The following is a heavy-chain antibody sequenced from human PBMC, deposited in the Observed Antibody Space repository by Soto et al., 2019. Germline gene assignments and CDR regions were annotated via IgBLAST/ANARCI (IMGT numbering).Heavy chain of an antibody. V-gene: IGHV3-11*01. CDR1: GFTFSDYY. CDR3: ARVSVSRRHDCFDGVCSNSVDP. CDR2: IGSSGDTI. D-gene: IGHD2-8*02. J-gene: IGHJ5*02. Sequence: GSLRLSCAASGFTFSDYYMTWIRQAPGKGLEWVSYIGSSGDTIYYADSVKGRFTISRDNARNSLYLQMNSLRAEDTAVYYCARVSVSRRHDCFDGVCSNSVDPWG.